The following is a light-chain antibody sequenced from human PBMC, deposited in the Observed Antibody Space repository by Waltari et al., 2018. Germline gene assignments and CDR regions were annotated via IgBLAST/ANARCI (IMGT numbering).Light chain of an antibody. J-gene: IGKJ4*01. CDR1: QRVSTTF. Sequence: EIVLTQSPGTLSLSPGERATLSCRTSQRVSTTFLSWYQQKPGQAPRLLIYGAYNRATGIPDRFSGSGSGTDFTLTISRLEPEDFATYYCQQYNSYPLTFGGGTKVEIK. V-gene: IGKV3-20*01. CDR3: QQYNSYPLT. CDR2: GAY.